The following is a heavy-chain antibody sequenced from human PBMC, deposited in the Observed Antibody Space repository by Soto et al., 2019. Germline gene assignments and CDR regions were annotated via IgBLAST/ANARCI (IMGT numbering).Heavy chain of an antibody. CDR2: IIPIFGTA. CDR1: GGTFSSYA. CDR3: ARDHYYDSSGYYPTYFDY. J-gene: IGHJ4*02. D-gene: IGHD3-22*01. Sequence: SVKVSCKASGGTFSSYAISWVRQAPGQGLEWMGGIIPIFGTANYAQKFQGRVTITADESTSTAYTELSSLRSEDTAVYYCARDHYYDSSGYYPTYFDYWGQGALVNVSS. V-gene: IGHV1-69*13.